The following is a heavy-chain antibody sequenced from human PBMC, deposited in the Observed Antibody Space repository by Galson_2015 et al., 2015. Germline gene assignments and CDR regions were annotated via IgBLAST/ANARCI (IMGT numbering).Heavy chain of an antibody. J-gene: IGHJ4*02. CDR2: TYYRSKWYN. CDR1: GDSVSSNSAA. CDR3: ARDHQYNWKMGNYFDY. D-gene: IGHD1-20*01. Sequence: CAISGDSVSSNSAAWNWIRQSPSRGLEWLGRTYYRSKWYNDYAVSVKSRITINPDTSKNQFSLQLNSVTPEDTAVYYCARDHQYNWKMGNYFDYWGQGTLVTVSS. V-gene: IGHV6-1*01.